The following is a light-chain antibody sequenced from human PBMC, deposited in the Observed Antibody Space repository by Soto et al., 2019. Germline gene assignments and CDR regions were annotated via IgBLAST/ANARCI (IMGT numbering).Light chain of an antibody. CDR3: MQATQFPYT. CDR1: QSLVHSDGNTY. Sequence: EIVMTQTPLSSPVTLGQPASISCRSSQSLVHSDGNTYLSWLQQRPGQPPRLRIYKISNRFSGVPDRFSGRGAGTDFTLKISRVEGEDVGVYYCMQATQFPYTFGQGTKLEIK. V-gene: IGKV2-24*01. J-gene: IGKJ2*01. CDR2: KIS.